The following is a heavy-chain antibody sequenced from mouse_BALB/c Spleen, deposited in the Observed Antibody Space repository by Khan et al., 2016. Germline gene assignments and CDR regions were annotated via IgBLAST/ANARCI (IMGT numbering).Heavy chain of an antibody. V-gene: IGHV2-9*02. J-gene: IGHJ2*01. CDR1: GFSLTSYG. Sequence: VELVESGPGLVAPSQSLSITCTVSGFSLTSYGVHWVRQPPGKGLEWLGVIWAGGSTNYNSALMSRLSSSKDNSKSQVSLKMNSLQTDDTAMYYCARLEDIWGQGTTLTVSS. CDR3: ARLEDI. D-gene: IGHD1-3*01. CDR2: IWAGGST.